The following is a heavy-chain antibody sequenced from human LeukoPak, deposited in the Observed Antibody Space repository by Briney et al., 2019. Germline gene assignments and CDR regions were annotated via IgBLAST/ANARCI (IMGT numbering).Heavy chain of an antibody. CDR1: GYTLTELS. CDR3: ATWQQLAPNYYYYGMDV. Sequence: ASVKASCTVSGYTLTELSMHWVRQAPGNGLEWRGGFDPGDGETIYAQKFQGRVTMTEDTSTDTAYMELSSLRSEDTAVFYCATWQQLAPNYYYYGMDVWGQGTTVTVSS. CDR2: FDPGDGET. D-gene: IGHD6-13*01. J-gene: IGHJ6*02. V-gene: IGHV1-24*01.